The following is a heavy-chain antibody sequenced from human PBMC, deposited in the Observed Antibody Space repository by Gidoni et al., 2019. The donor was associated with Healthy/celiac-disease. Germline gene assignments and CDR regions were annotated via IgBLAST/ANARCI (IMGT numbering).Heavy chain of an antibody. D-gene: IGHD1-26*01. CDR2: ISWNSGSI. V-gene: IGHV3-9*01. CDR3: AKSPYSGSRYYFDY. Sequence: EVQLVESGGGLVQPGRSLRLPCAASGFTFDAYAMHWVRQAPGQGLEWVSGISWNSGSIGYADSVKGRFTISRDNAKNSLYLQMNSLRAEDTALYYCAKSPYSGSRYYFDYWGQGTLVTVSS. CDR1: GFTFDAYA. J-gene: IGHJ4*02.